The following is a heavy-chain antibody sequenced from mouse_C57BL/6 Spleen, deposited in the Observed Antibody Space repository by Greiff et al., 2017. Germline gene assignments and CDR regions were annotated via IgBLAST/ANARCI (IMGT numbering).Heavy chain of an antibody. J-gene: IGHJ1*03. D-gene: IGHD2-10*02. Sequence: QVQLKESGAELVRPGASVKLSCKASGYTFTDYYINWVKQRPGQGLEWIARIYPGSGNTYYNEKFKGKATLTAEKSSSTAYMQLSSLTSEDSAVYFCARRRYGNYKYFDVWGTGTTVTVSS. CDR3: ARRRYGNYKYFDV. V-gene: IGHV1-76*01. CDR2: IYPGSGNT. CDR1: GYTFTDYY.